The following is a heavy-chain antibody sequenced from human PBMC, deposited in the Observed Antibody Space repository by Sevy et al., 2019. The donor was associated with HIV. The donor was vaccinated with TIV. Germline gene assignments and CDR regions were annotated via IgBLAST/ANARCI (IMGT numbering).Heavy chain of an antibody. V-gene: IGHV4-61*02. J-gene: IGHJ3*02. CDR2: IYTSGST. D-gene: IGHD1-26*01. CDR3: AKAGLHWVGAQGGDAFDI. Sequence: SETLSLTCTVSGGSISSGSYYWSWIRQPAGKGLEWIGRIYTSGSTNYNPSLKSRVTMSVDTSKNQFSLKLSSVTAADTAVYYCAKAGLHWVGAQGGDAFDIWGQGTMVTVSS. CDR1: GGSISSGSYY.